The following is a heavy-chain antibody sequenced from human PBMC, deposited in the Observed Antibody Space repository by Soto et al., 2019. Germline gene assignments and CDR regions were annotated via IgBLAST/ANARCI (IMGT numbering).Heavy chain of an antibody. D-gene: IGHD6-19*01. CDR1: GYSFTSYW. CDR3: ARPVYSSGWEYYGMDV. CDR2: IYPGDSDT. Sequence: GESLKISCKGSGYSFTSYWIGWVRQMPGKGLEWMGIIYPGDSDTRYSPSFQGQVTISADKSISTAYLQWSSLKASDTAMYYCARPVYSSGWEYYGMDVWGQGTTVTVS. J-gene: IGHJ6*02. V-gene: IGHV5-51*01.